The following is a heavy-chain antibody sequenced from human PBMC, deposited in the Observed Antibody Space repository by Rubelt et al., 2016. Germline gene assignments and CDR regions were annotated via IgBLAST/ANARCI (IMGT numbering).Heavy chain of an antibody. Sequence: EVQLVESGGGLVQPGGSLRLSCAASGSSFSTSWMHWVRQVPGKGLVWVSRINSDGSSTTYADSVKGRFTISRDNARNMVFLQMNSLRVEDTAVYYCARDWHGAIDCWGQGTLVTVSP. CDR2: INSDGSST. J-gene: IGHJ4*02. CDR1: GSSFSTSW. D-gene: IGHD1-26*01. V-gene: IGHV3-74*01. CDR3: ARDWHGAIDC.